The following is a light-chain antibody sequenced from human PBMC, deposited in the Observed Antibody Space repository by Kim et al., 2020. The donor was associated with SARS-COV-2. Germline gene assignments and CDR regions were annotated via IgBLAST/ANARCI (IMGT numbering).Light chain of an antibody. V-gene: IGKV1-39*01. Sequence: ASVADRVTITCRASQSISSYLNWYQQKPGKAPKLLIYAASSLQSGVPSRFSGSGSGTDFTLTISSLQPEDFATYYCQQSYSTPRDSFGQGTKLEI. J-gene: IGKJ2*03. CDR2: AAS. CDR1: QSISSY. CDR3: QQSYSTPRDS.